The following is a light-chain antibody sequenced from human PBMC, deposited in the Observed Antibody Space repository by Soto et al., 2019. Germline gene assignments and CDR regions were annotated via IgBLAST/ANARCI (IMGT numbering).Light chain of an antibody. CDR2: HTS. V-gene: IGKV1-33*01. Sequence: DIQMTQSPSSLSASAGDRATITCEASQNISNYLNWYQQKPGKAPKLLIYHTSKLETGVPSRFGGSGSGTDFTLIISSLQPEDIAIYFCQQYDNLPLTFGGGTKVEIK. CDR3: QQYDNLPLT. J-gene: IGKJ4*01. CDR1: QNISNY.